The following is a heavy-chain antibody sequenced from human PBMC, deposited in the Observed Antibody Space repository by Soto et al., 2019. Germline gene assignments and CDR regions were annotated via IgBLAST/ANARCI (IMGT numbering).Heavy chain of an antibody. CDR2: IDSSGNTI. CDR1: GFTFSGYE. V-gene: IGHV3-48*03. Sequence: EVQLVESGGGLAQPGGSLRLSCAASGFTFSGYEMNWVRQAPGKGLEWVSYIDSSGNTIDYADSVKGRFTTSRDNAKNSLYLQMNSLRAEDTAIYYCARDGPAADFDHWGQGTQVTVSS. D-gene: IGHD6-13*01. J-gene: IGHJ4*02. CDR3: ARDGPAADFDH.